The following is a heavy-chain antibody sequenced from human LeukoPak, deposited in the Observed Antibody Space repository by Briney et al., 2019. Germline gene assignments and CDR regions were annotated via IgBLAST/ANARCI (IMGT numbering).Heavy chain of an antibody. CDR1: GYTFTSYF. CDR3: ARDGTPAFYYYMDV. V-gene: IGHV1-46*01. J-gene: IGHJ6*03. Sequence: ASVKVSCKASGYTFTSYFIHWVRQAPGQGLEWMGIINPSGGSTNYAQKFQGRVTMTRDTSTSTVYMELSSLRSEDTAVCFCARDGTPAFYYYMDVWGKGTTVTISS. CDR2: INPSGGST.